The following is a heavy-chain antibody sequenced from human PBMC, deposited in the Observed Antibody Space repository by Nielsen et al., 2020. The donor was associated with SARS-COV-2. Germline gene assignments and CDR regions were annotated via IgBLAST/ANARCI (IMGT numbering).Heavy chain of an antibody. CDR1: GFTLSTYG. Sequence: GESLRLSCAASGFTLSTYGMHWVRQAPGKGLEWVAAISYDGSNKYYVDSVKGRFTISRDNSKNTLYLQMSSLREEDTAVYYCAKDWTAIVVVPSGGVDYWGQGTLVTVSS. CDR2: ISYDGSNK. D-gene: IGHD2-15*01. CDR3: AKDWTAIVVVPSGGVDY. J-gene: IGHJ4*02. V-gene: IGHV3-30*18.